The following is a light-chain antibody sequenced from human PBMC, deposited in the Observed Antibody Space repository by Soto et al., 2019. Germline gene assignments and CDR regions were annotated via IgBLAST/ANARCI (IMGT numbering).Light chain of an antibody. Sequence: ELVLTHSPGTLSLSPGERATLSCRASQSVSSSYLAWYQQKPGQAPRLLIYGASSRATGIPDRFSGSGSGTHLTLAISRLEPEDFGVYYCQQYGSSLWTVGQTAQVDIK. J-gene: IGKJ1*01. V-gene: IGKV3-20*01. CDR1: QSVSSSY. CDR2: GAS. CDR3: QQYGSSLWT.